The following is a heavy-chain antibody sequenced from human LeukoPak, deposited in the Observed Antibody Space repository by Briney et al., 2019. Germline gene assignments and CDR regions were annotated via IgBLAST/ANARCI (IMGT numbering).Heavy chain of an antibody. CDR1: GYTFTRYS. D-gene: IGHD5-18*01. CDR3: ARDRDTATRYYFDY. V-gene: IGHV1-3*01. J-gene: IGHJ4*02. Sequence: GASVKVSCKASGYTFTRYSMHWVRQAPGQRLEWMGWINAGNGNTKYSQKFQGRVTITRDTSASTAYMELSSLRSEDTAVYYCARDRDTATRYYFDYWGQGTLVTVSS. CDR2: INAGNGNT.